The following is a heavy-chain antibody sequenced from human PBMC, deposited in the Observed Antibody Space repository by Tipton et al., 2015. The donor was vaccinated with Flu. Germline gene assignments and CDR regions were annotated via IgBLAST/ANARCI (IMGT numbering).Heavy chain of an antibody. CDR2: ISWDGGST. Sequence: SLRLSCAASGFTFDDYTMHWVRQAPGKGLEWVSLISWDGGSTYYADSVKGRFTISRDNSKNTLYLQMNSLRAEDTAVYYCAKDRARIAVVAWFDPWGQGTLVTVSS. CDR3: AKDRARIAVVAWFDP. J-gene: IGHJ5*02. V-gene: IGHV3-43*01. CDR1: GFTFDDYT. D-gene: IGHD6-19*01.